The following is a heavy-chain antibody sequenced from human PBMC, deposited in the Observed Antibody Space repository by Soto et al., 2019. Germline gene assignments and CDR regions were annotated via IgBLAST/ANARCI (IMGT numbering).Heavy chain of an antibody. CDR1: GFTFSSYS. D-gene: IGHD4-17*01. CDR3: ARDYRRGDYGDYAPTYYYYYGMDV. V-gene: IGHV3-21*01. Sequence: GGSLRLSCAASGFTFSSYSMNWVRQAPGKGLEWVSSISSSSSYIYYADSVKGRFTISRDNAKNSLYLQMNSLRAEDTAVYYCARDYRRGDYGDYAPTYYYYYGMDVWGQGTTVTVSS. J-gene: IGHJ6*02. CDR2: ISSSSSYI.